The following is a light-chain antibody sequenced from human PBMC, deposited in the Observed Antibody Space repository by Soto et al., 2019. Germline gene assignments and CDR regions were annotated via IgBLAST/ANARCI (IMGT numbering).Light chain of an antibody. CDR1: SSDVGGYNY. V-gene: IGLV2-14*01. CDR3: SSYTSDTSPYV. CDR2: EVN. J-gene: IGLJ1*01. Sequence: QSALTQPASVSGSPGQSITISCTGTSSDVGGYNYVSWYQLHPGKAPKLIIYEVNNRPSGLSNRFSGSKSGNTASLTISGLQAGDEGDYYCSSYTSDTSPYVFGTGTKVTVL.